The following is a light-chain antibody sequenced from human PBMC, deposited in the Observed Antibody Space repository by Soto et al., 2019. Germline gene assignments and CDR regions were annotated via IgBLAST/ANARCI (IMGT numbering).Light chain of an antibody. CDR2: LGS. V-gene: IGKV2-28*01. CDR1: QSLLHSNGYNY. Sequence: DIVMTQSPLSLPVTPGEPASISCRSSQSLLHSNGYNYLDWYLQKPGQSPQLLIYLGSNRASGVPDRFSGSGSGTDFTRKISRVEAEDVGVYYFMQALQTPITFGQGTRLEIK. J-gene: IGKJ5*01. CDR3: MQALQTPIT.